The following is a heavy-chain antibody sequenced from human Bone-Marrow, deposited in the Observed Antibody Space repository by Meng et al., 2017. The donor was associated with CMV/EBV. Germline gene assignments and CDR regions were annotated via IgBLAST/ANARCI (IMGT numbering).Heavy chain of an antibody. CDR3: AKDDYDFWSGYQPDYYGMDV. Sequence: SCAASGFTFSSYAMSWVRQAPGKGLEWVSAISGSGGSTYYADSVKGRFTISRDNSKNTLYLQMNSLRAEDTAVYYCAKDDYDFWSGYQPDYYGMDVWGQGTTVTVSS. CDR2: ISGSGGST. D-gene: IGHD3-3*01. CDR1: GFTFSSYA. J-gene: IGHJ6*02. V-gene: IGHV3-23*01.